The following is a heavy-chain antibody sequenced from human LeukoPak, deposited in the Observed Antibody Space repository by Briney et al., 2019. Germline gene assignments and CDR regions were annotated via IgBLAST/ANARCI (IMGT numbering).Heavy chain of an antibody. D-gene: IGHD2-15*01. V-gene: IGHV1-18*01. CDR1: GYTLTSYG. CDR3: ARVGYCSGGSCCPDY. CDR2: ISVNNAKT. J-gene: IGHJ4*02. Sequence: ASVRVPCKASGYTLTSYGFSWVRQAPGQGLEWMGWISVNNAKTNYAQKFQGRVTMTTDTSTTTAYMELRSLTSDDTAVYYCARVGYCSGGSCCPDYWGQGTLVTVSS.